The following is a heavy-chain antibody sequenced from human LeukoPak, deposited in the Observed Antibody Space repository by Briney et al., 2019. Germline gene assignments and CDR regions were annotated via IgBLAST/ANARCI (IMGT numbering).Heavy chain of an antibody. J-gene: IGHJ4*02. CDR2: IRYDGSNK. CDR1: GFTFSSYG. CDR3: AKDMVYSSYYLDY. V-gene: IGHV3-30*02. Sequence: PGGSLRLSCAASGFTFSSYGMHWVRQAPGKGLEWVAFIRYDGSNKYYADSVKGRFTISRDNSKNTLYLQMNSLRAEDTAVYYCAKDMVYSSYYLDYWGQGTLVTVSS. D-gene: IGHD5-12*01.